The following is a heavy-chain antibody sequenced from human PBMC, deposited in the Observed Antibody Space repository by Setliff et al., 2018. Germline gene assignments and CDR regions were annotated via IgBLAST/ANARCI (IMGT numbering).Heavy chain of an antibody. CDR3: ARLVRYCTRTSCRRTPGAEY. CDR2: ISPYTGKT. CDR1: GYTFTNNG. V-gene: IGHV1-18*01. D-gene: IGHD2-2*01. J-gene: IGHJ4*02. Sequence: ASVKVSCKASGYTFTNNGIAWVRQAPGQGLEWMGWISPYTGKTYSAQRFQGRVTLTTDTSTSTAYMEVKSLTSDDTAVYYCARLVRYCTRTSCRRTPGAEYWGQGTLVTVSS.